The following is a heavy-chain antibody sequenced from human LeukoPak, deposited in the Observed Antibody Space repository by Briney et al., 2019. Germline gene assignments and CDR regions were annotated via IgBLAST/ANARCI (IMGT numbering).Heavy chain of an antibody. CDR1: GFTFSSYS. Sequence: PGGSLRLSCAASGFTFSSYSMNWVRQAPGKGLEWVSSISSSSSYIYYADSVKGRFIISRDNAKNSLYLQMNSLRAEDTAVYYCARDTVVTFDGAFDIWGQGTMVTVSS. J-gene: IGHJ3*02. CDR3: ARDTVVTFDGAFDI. D-gene: IGHD4-23*01. CDR2: ISSSSSYI. V-gene: IGHV3-21*01.